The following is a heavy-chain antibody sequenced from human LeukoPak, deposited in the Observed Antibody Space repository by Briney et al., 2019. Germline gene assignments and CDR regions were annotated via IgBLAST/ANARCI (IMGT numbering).Heavy chain of an antibody. CDR3: ASPPHSYGQPGLAFDI. D-gene: IGHD5-18*01. V-gene: IGHV1-69*04. J-gene: IGHJ3*02. CDR1: GGTFSSYA. CDR2: IIPILGIA. Sequence: SVKVFCKASGGTFSSYAISWVRQAPGQGLEWMGRIIPILGIANYAQKFQGRVTITADKSTSTDYMELSSLRSEDTAVYYCASPPHSYGQPGLAFDIWGQGTMVTVSS.